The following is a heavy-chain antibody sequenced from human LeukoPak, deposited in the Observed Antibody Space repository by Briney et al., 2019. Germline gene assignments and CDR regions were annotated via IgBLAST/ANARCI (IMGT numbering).Heavy chain of an antibody. J-gene: IGHJ6*03. CDR2: ISSSGSTI. CDR3: ARSAQGSGSHYMDV. Sequence: PGGSLRLFCAAPRYTFSDYYINWIRQAPGKGLEWVSYISSSGSTIYYADSVKGRFTISRDNAKNSLYLQMNSLRAEDTAVYYCARSAQGSGSHYMDVWGKGTTVTISS. V-gene: IGHV3-11*01. D-gene: IGHD3-10*01. CDR1: RYTFSDYY.